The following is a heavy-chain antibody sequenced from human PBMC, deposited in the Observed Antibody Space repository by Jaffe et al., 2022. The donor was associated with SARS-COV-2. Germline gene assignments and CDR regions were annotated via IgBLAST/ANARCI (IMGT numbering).Heavy chain of an antibody. Sequence: EVQLVESGGGLIQPGGSLRLSCAASGFTVSSHYMNWVRQAPGKGLEWVSLMYSGGNTYYADSVKGRFTISRDTSKNTLYLQMNSLRAEDTAVYYCARDRGNRNWFDPWGQGTLVTVSS. CDR3: ARDRGNRNWFDP. V-gene: IGHV3-53*01. J-gene: IGHJ5*02. CDR1: GFTVSSHY. CDR2: MYSGGNT.